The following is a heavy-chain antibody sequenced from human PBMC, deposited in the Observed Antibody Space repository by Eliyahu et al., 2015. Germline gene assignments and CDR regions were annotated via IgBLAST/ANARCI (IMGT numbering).Heavy chain of an antibody. Sequence: EVQLVESGGGLVQPGGSLXLSCAASGFTFXSYWMNWVRQAPGKGLEWVANINQGGSEEHYVDSVKGRFTISRDNAKNSLFLQMNSLRTEDTAVYYCARELPFLEWSMQGFYYYCMDVWGKGTTVTVSS. CDR1: GFTFXSYW. V-gene: IGHV3-7*03. CDR3: ARELPFLEWSMQGFYYYCMDV. J-gene: IGHJ6*03. CDR2: INQGGSEE. D-gene: IGHD3-3*02.